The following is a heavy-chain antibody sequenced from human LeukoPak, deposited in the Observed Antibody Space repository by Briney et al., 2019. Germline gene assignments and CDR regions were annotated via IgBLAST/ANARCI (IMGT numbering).Heavy chain of an antibody. Sequence: PGGSLRLSCAASGFTFSNYWMSWVRQGPGKGLEWVANIKQDGSEKYYVDSVKGRFSISRDDTKNSLYLQLNSLRAEDTAVYYCAREGLRFLEWSSYCFDYWGLGTLVTVSS. CDR2: IKQDGSEK. CDR3: AREGLRFLEWSSYCFDY. J-gene: IGHJ4*02. CDR1: GFTFSNYW. V-gene: IGHV3-7*01. D-gene: IGHD3-3*01.